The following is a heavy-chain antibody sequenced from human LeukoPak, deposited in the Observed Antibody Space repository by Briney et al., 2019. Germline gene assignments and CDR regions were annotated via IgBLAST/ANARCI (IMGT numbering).Heavy chain of an antibody. Sequence: GGSLRLSCAASGFTFSSYSMNWVRQAPGKGLEWVSSISSSSSYIYYADSVKGRFTISRDNAKNSLYLQMNSLRAEDTAVYYCARGRIAAAGFYFDYWGQGTLVTVSS. D-gene: IGHD6-13*01. CDR2: ISSSSSYI. CDR1: GFTFSSYS. J-gene: IGHJ4*02. V-gene: IGHV3-21*01. CDR3: ARGRIAAAGFYFDY.